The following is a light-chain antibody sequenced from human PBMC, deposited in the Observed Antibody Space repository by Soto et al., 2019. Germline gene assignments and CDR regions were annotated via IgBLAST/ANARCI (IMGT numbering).Light chain of an antibody. CDR1: QGISDY. Sequence: DIQMTQSPSSLSASIGDRVTITCRASQGISDYLAWYQQRPGKVPKLLIYAASTLQSGVPSRFSARGSGTDFTLTISSLQPEDVASYYCQKYNSAPHTFGPGTKVDIK. V-gene: IGKV1-27*01. J-gene: IGKJ3*01. CDR2: AAS. CDR3: QKYNSAPHT.